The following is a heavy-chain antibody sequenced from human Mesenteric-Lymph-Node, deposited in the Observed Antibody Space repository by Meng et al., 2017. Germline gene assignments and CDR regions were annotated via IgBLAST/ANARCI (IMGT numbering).Heavy chain of an antibody. D-gene: IGHD3-22*01. CDR1: GGSISSGSYY. CDR2: IYTSGST. CDR3: ARESYYYDSSGYQYYFAY. J-gene: IGHJ4*01. Sequence: SETLSLTCTVSGGSISSGSYYWSWIRQPAGKGLEWSGRIYTSGSTNYNPSLKRRVTISVDTSKNQFSLKLSSVTAADTAVYYWARESYYYDSSGYQYYFAYWGHG. V-gene: IGHV4-61*02.